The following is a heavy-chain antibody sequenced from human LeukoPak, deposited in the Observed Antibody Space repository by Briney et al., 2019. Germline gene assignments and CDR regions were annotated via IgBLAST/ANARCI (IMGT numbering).Heavy chain of an antibody. Sequence: PGGSLRLSCAVYGFTFRTYDMAWVRQPPGKGLEWVSSINDSGGHAYYADSVKGRLAISRHNSKHTLYLQMNSLRAEDTAAYYCVKRPSEWCGNGGCYFESWGQGALVTVSS. CDR3: VKRPSEWCGNGGCYFES. V-gene: IGHV3-23*01. CDR2: INDSGGHA. CDR1: GFTFRTYD. D-gene: IGHD2-8*01. J-gene: IGHJ4*02.